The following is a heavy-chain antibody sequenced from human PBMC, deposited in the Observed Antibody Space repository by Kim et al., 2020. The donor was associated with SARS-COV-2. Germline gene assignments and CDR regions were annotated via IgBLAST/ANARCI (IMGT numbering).Heavy chain of an antibody. V-gene: IGHV1-2*04. D-gene: IGHD4-17*01. CDR2: INPNSGGT. CDR1: GYTFTGYY. Sequence: ASVKVSCKASGYTFTGYYMHWVRQAPGQGLEWMGWINPNSGGTNYAQKFQGWVTMTRDTSISTAYMELSRLRSDDTAVYYCARGARYGDYGYYYGMDVWGQGTTVTVSS. J-gene: IGHJ6*02. CDR3: ARGARYGDYGYYYGMDV.